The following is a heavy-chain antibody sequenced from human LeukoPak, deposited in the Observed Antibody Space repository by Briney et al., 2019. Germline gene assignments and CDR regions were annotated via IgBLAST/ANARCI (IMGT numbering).Heavy chain of an antibody. CDR3: ARGRYSGTTYYFDY. J-gene: IGHJ4*02. V-gene: IGHV3-7*03. CDR1: GFTFSTSW. CDR2: IKKDGSET. D-gene: IGHD5-12*01. Sequence: GGSLRLSCAASGFTFSTSWMSWVRQVPGKGLEWVANIKKDGSETNYVDSVKGRFTISRDNAKNSLYLQMNSLRAEDTAMYYCARGRYSGTTYYFDYWGQGTLVTVSS.